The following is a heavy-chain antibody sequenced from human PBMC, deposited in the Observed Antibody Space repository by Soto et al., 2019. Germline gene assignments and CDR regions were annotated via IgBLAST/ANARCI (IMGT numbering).Heavy chain of an antibody. CDR3: AKVSASTSGWYGSGWGTFDP. CDR1: GDSVSSNTAS. V-gene: IGHV6-1*01. J-gene: IGHJ5*02. Sequence: SPTLSLTCAISGDSVSSNTASWNWIRQSPSRGLEWLGRTYFRSKWYNDYAVSVKSRIIINPDTSNNRFSLQLNSVTPEDTAIYYCAKVSASTSGWYGSGWGTFDPWGQGTLVTVSS. D-gene: IGHD6-19*01. CDR2: TYFRSKWYN.